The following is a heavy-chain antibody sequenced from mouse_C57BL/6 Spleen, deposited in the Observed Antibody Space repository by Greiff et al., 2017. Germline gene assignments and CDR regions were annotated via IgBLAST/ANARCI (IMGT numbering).Heavy chain of an antibody. CDR1: GYTFTSYW. CDR3: AATVVDYYDY. D-gene: IGHD1-1*01. V-gene: IGHV1-61*01. J-gene: IGHJ2*01. Sequence: VQLQQPGAELVRPGSSVKLSCKASGYTFTSYWMDWVKQRPGQGLEWIGNIYPSDSETHYNQKFKDKATLTVDKSSSTAYMQLSSLTSEDSAVYYCAATVVDYYDYWGQGTTLTVSS. CDR2: IYPSDSET.